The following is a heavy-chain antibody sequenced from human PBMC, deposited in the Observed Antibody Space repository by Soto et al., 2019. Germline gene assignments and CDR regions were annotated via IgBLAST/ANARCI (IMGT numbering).Heavy chain of an antibody. J-gene: IGHJ4*02. CDR3: AKDLRAITTVTYPDY. V-gene: IGHV3-30*18. CDR1: GFTFSSYG. D-gene: IGHD4-17*01. CDR2: ISYDGSKK. Sequence: QVPLVESGGGVVQPGRSLRLSCAASGFTFSSYGMHWVRQAPGKGLEWVAVISYDGSKKYSADSVKGRFTISRDNSKNTLYLQMNSLRAEDTAVYYCAKDLRAITTVTYPDYWGQGTLVTVSS.